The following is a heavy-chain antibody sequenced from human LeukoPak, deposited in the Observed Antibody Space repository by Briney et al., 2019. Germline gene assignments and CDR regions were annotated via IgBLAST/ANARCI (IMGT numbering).Heavy chain of an antibody. J-gene: IGHJ6*02. CDR2: ISSSGSTI. D-gene: IGHD1-26*01. Sequence: GGSLRLSCAASGFTFSSYEMNWVRQAPGKGLEWVSYISSSGSTIYYADSVKGRFTISRDNAKNSLYLQMNSLRAEDTAVYYCAKDRSVGATGSSHYYYGMDVWGQGTTVTVS. V-gene: IGHV3-48*03. CDR3: AKDRSVGATGSSHYYYGMDV. CDR1: GFTFSSYE.